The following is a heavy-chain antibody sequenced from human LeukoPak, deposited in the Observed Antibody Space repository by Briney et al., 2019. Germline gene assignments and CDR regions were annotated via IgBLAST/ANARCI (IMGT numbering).Heavy chain of an antibody. D-gene: IGHD3-22*01. Sequence: SETLSLTCAVHGESFSGFYWNWIRQPPGKGLEWIGDINHSGSTNYNPSLKSRVTISVDTSKNQFSLKLSSLAAADTAVYYCARALRDYGSSGYYLGAFNYWGQGTLVTVSS. CDR3: ARALRDYGSSGYYLGAFNY. J-gene: IGHJ4*02. CDR2: INHSGST. CDR1: GESFSGFY. V-gene: IGHV4-34*01.